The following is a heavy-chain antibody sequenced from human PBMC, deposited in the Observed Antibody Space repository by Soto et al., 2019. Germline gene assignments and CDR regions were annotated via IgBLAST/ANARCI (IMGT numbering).Heavy chain of an antibody. Sequence: SETLSLTCTVSGGSISSGGYYWSWIRQHPGKGLEWIGSIYYSGSTYYNPSLKSRVTISVDTSKNHFSLELASVTAADTAVFYCARALLVPADHYYYGMDVWGPGTTVTVSS. CDR2: IYYSGST. CDR1: GGSISSGGYY. J-gene: IGHJ6*02. CDR3: ARALLVPADHYYYGMDV. V-gene: IGHV4-31*03. D-gene: IGHD2-2*01.